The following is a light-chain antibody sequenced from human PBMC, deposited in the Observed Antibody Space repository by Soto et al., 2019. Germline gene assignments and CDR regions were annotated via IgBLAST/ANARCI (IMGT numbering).Light chain of an antibody. CDR1: QSVRSS. CDR3: QQYYNWLMYT. V-gene: IGKV3-15*01. Sequence: EIVMTQSPATLSVSPGERSTLSCRASQSVRSSLAWYQQRPGQAPRLLIYGASTRASGIPARFSGSGSGTEFTLTISSLQSEDFAVYYCQQYYNWLMYTFGLGTKLEI. CDR2: GAS. J-gene: IGKJ2*01.